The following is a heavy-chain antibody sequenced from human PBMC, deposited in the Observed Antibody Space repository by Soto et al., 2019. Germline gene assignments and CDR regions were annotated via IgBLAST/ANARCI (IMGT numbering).Heavy chain of an antibody. CDR3: AKAEAGNYGDVYDI. CDR1: GFTFSSYA. CDR2: ISGSGGST. V-gene: IGHV3-23*01. D-gene: IGHD3-10*01. Sequence: EVQLLESGGGLVQPGGSLRLSCAASGFTFSSYAMSWVRQAPGKGLEWVSGISGSGGSTYYADSMKGRFTISRDNSKNTWYLQMNSLRAEDTAVDYCAKAEAGNYGDVYDIWGRGTMVTVSS. J-gene: IGHJ3*02.